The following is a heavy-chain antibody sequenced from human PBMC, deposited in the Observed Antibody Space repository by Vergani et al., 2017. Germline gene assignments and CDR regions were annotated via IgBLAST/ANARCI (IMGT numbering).Heavy chain of an antibody. V-gene: IGHV4-34*01. D-gene: IGHD5-24*01. CDR2: INHSGST. CDR1: GGSFSGYY. Sequence: QVQLQQWGAGLLKPSETLSLTCAVYGGSFSGYYWSWIRQPPGKGLEWIGEINHSGSTNYNPSLKSRVTISVDTSKNQFSLKLSSVTAADTAVYYCARDLFEMAINTHFDYWGQGTLVTVSS. CDR3: ARDLFEMAINTHFDY. J-gene: IGHJ4*02.